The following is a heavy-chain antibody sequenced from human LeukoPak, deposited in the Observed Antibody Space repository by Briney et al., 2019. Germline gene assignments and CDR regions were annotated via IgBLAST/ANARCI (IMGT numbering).Heavy chain of an antibody. Sequence: SETLSLTCTVSGGSISSSSYYWVWIRQPPGKGLVWIGSTLYSGSTFYNPSLKRRVSMSVDTSKNQFSLTLTSVTAADTAVYYCARGGSPTWFDPWGQGTLVTVSS. V-gene: IGHV4-39*01. CDR2: TLYSGST. CDR1: GGSISSSSYY. J-gene: IGHJ5*02. CDR3: ARGGSPTWFDP.